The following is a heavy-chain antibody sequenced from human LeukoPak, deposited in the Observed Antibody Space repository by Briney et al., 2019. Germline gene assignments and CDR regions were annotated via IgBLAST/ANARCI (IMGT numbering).Heavy chain of an antibody. CDR1: GYTFTSYG. Sequence: ASVKVSCKASGYTFTSYGISWVRQAPGQGLEWMGWISAYNGNTNYAQKFQGRVSMTTDTSTTTAYMELRSLRSDDTAVYYCARDPDIVASSSYFDFWDRGTLVTVSS. V-gene: IGHV1-18*04. CDR2: ISAYNGNT. CDR3: ARDPDIVASSSYFDF. D-gene: IGHD5-12*01. J-gene: IGHJ4*02.